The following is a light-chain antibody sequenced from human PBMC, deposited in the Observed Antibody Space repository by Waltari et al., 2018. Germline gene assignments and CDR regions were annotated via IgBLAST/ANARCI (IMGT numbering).Light chain of an antibody. CDR1: GDYSAYA. J-gene: IGLJ3*02. CDR3: QTWGTGIQV. V-gene: IGLV4-69*01. CDR2: VNSDGSH. Sequence: LVLTQSPSASASLGASVKLTCSLPGDYSAYAIEWHPQQPLKGPRYLMTVNSDGSHKKGDGISERFSGSSSDVDRYLIISRLQSDDEADYFCQTWGTGIQVFGSGTKLTVL.